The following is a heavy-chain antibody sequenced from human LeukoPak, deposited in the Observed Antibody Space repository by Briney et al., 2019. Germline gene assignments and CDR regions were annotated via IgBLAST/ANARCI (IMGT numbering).Heavy chain of an antibody. V-gene: IGHV4-34*01. J-gene: IGHJ4*02. CDR3: ARGGGYYDYVWGSYPLDY. Sequence: PSETLSLTCAVYGGSFSGYYWSWIRQPPGRGLEWIGEINHSGSTNYNPSLKSRVTISVDTSKNQFSLKLSSATAADTAVYYCARGGGYYDYVWGSYPLDYWGQGTLVTVSS. CDR1: GGSFSGYY. D-gene: IGHD3-16*02. CDR2: INHSGST.